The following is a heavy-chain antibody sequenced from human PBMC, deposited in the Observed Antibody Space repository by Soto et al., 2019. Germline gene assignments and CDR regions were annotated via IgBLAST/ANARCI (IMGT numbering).Heavy chain of an antibody. J-gene: IGHJ5*02. CDR1: GASISGFY. V-gene: IGHV4-4*07. Sequence: SETLSLTCTVSGASISGFYWSWIRKSAGKGLEWIGRIYATVTTDYNPSLKSRVMMSVDTSKKQFSLKLRSVTAADTAVYYCVRDGTKTLRDWFDPSGQGISVTVSS. CDR2: IYATVTT. D-gene: IGHD1-1*01. CDR3: VRDGTKTLRDWFDP.